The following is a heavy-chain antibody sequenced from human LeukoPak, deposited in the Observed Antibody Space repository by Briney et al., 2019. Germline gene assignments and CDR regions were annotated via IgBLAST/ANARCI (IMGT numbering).Heavy chain of an antibody. CDR1: GFTFSKSW. J-gene: IGHJ4*02. Sequence: GGSLRLSCAASGFTFSKSWMYWVRQAPGKGLEWVANIKEDGSEKYYVDSVKGRFAISRDNAKMSLYLEMNSLRAEDTAVYYCASGSYFDHWGQGTLVTVSS. V-gene: IGHV3-7*01. CDR2: IKEDGSEK. D-gene: IGHD3-10*01. CDR3: ASGSYFDH.